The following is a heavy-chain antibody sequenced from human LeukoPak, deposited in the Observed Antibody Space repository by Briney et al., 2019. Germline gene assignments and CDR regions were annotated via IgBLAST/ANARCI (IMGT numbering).Heavy chain of an antibody. CDR3: ATGPVGNWFDP. Sequence: SVKVSCKASGGTFSSYAISWVRQAPGQGLEWMGGIIPIFGTANYAQKFQGRVTMTEDTSTDTAYMELSSLRSEDTAVYYCATGPVGNWFDPWGQGTLVTVSS. D-gene: IGHD1-26*01. J-gene: IGHJ5*02. V-gene: IGHV1-69*06. CDR2: IIPIFGTA. CDR1: GGTFSSYA.